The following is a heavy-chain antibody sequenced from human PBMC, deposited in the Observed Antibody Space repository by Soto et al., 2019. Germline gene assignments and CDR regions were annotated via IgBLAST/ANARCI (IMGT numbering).Heavy chain of an antibody. Sequence: SETLSLTCTVSGGSISSYYWSWIRQPPGKGLEWIGYIYYSGSTNYNPSLKSRVTISVDTSKNQFSLKLSSVTAADTAVYYCARDGFYYFNFQHWGQGTLVNVSS. V-gene: IGHV4-59*01. CDR1: GGSISSYY. D-gene: IGHD3-3*01. CDR2: IYYSGST. CDR3: ARDGFYYFNFQH. J-gene: IGHJ1*01.